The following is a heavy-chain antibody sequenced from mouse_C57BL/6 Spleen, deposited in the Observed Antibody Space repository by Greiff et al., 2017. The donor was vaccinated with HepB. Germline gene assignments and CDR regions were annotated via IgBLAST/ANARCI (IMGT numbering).Heavy chain of an antibody. J-gene: IGHJ2*01. Sequence: QVQLKQSGAELVRPGASVKLSCKASGYTFTDYYINWVKQRPGQGLEWIARIYPGSGNTYYNEKFKGKATLTAEKSSSTAYMQLSSLTSEDSAVYFCARGGYGSSLDYWGQGTTLTVSS. CDR1: GYTFTDYY. CDR2: IYPGSGNT. D-gene: IGHD1-1*01. V-gene: IGHV1-76*01. CDR3: ARGGYGSSLDY.